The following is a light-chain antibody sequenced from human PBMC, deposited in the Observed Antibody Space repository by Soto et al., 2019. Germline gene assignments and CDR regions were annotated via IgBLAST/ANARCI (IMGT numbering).Light chain of an antibody. CDR3: QQYSWT. CDR2: GAF. V-gene: IGKV3-20*01. Sequence: EIVLTQSPGTLSLSPGERATLSCRASQSISTHFFAWYQQKPGQAPRLLIYGAFYRAPGIADRFSGSGSGTDFTLTISRLEPEDFAVYYCQQYSWTFGKGTKVEMK. CDR1: QSISTHF. J-gene: IGKJ1*01.